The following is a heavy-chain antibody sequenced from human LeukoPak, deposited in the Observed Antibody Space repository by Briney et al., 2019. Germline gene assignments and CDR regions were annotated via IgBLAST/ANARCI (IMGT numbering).Heavy chain of an antibody. CDR2: IYYSGST. CDR1: GGSISSYY. V-gene: IGHV4-59*01. D-gene: IGHD2-15*01. Sequence: SETLSLTCTVSGGSISSYYWSWIRQPPGKGLEWIGYIYYSGSTNYNPSLKSRVTISVDTSKNQFSLKLSSVTAADTAVYYCASMVAAYGYNWFDPWGQGTLVTVSS. J-gene: IGHJ5*02. CDR3: ASMVAAYGYNWFDP.